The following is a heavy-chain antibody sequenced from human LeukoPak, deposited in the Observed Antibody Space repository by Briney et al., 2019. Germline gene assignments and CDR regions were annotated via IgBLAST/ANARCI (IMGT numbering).Heavy chain of an antibody. D-gene: IGHD3-3*01. V-gene: IGHV1-46*01. Sequence: ASVKVSCKASGYTFTGYYMHCVRQAPGQGLEWMGIINPSGGSTSYAQKFQGRVTMTRDTSTSTVYMELSSLRSEDTAVYYCARGINYDFWSGYYTGFDWFDPWGQGALVTVSS. CDR3: ARGINYDFWSGYYTGFDWFDP. CDR2: INPSGGST. CDR1: GYTFTGYY. J-gene: IGHJ5*02.